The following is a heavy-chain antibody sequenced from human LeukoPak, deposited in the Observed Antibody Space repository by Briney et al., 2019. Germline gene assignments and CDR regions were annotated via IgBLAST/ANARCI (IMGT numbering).Heavy chain of an antibody. V-gene: IGHV3-48*03. CDR3: ARGGRALVF. Sequence: GGSLRLSCTASGFTFSSYEMNWVRQAPGKGPEWVSYISSSGTTIYYADSVKGRFTISRDNAKSSLYLQMNSLRADDTAVYYCARGGRALVFGGQGTLVTVSS. CDR2: ISSSGTTI. D-gene: IGHD6-6*01. CDR1: GFTFSSYE. J-gene: IGHJ4*02.